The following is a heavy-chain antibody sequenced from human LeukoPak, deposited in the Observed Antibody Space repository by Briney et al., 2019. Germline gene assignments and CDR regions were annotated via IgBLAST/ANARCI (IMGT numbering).Heavy chain of an antibody. CDR2: ISGSGGST. J-gene: IGHJ4*02. Sequence: GGSLRLSCAASGFTFSSYAMSWVRQAPGKGLEWVSAISGSGGSTYYADSVKGRFTISRDNSKNTLYLQMNSLRAEDTAVYYCAKAALRQAADPPLFDYWGQGTLVTVSP. V-gene: IGHV3-23*01. D-gene: IGHD6-13*01. CDR3: AKAALRQAADPPLFDY. CDR1: GFTFSSYA.